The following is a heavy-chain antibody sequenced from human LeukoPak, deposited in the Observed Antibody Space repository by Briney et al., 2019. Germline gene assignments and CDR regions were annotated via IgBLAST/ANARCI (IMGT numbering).Heavy chain of an antibody. D-gene: IGHD4-17*01. CDR1: GFTFSSYG. Sequence: GRSLRLSCAASGFTFSSYGMHWVRQAPGKGLEWVAVIWYDGSNKYYADSVKGRFTISRDNSKNTLFLQMNSLRAEDTAVYYCAKDATTVTTYFDYWGQGTLVTVSS. CDR2: IWYDGSNK. CDR3: AKDATTVTTYFDY. V-gene: IGHV3-33*06. J-gene: IGHJ4*02.